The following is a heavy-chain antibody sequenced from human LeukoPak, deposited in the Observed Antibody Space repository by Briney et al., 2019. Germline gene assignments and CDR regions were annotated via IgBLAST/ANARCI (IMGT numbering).Heavy chain of an antibody. D-gene: IGHD6-13*01. V-gene: IGHV5-51*01. CDR2: IYPGDSDT. CDR1: GYSFTGYW. Sequence: GESLKISCKGSGYSFTGYWIGWVRQMPGKGLEWMGIIYPGDSDTRYSPSFQGQVTISADKSISTAYLQWSSLKASDTAMYYCARLGDSSSWFMDVWGKGTTVTVSS. CDR3: ARLGDSSSWFMDV. J-gene: IGHJ6*03.